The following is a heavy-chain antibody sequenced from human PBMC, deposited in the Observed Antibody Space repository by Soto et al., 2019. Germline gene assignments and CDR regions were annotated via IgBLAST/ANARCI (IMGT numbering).Heavy chain of an antibody. J-gene: IGHJ5*02. CDR1: GGTFSNYA. V-gene: IGHV1-69*12. Sequence: QVQLVQSGAEVKKPGSSVKVSCKASGGTFSNYAISWVRQAPGQGLEWMGGIIPMFGSANYAQKFQGRVTITADESTSTAYMELSSLRSEGTAMYYCARGGDIVLVPTDISWFDPWGQGTLVTVSS. CDR2: IIPMFGSA. CDR3: ARGGDIVLVPTDISWFDP. D-gene: IGHD2-2*01.